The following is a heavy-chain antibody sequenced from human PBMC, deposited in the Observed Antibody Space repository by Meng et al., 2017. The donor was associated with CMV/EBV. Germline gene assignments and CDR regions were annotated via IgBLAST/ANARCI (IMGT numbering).Heavy chain of an antibody. CDR1: GSTSSSNW. CDR3: ASFIVVVPAAAAYFQH. D-gene: IGHD2-2*01. V-gene: IGHV4-4*02. J-gene: IGHJ1*01. CDR2: IYHSGST. Sequence: GSTSSSNWWSWVRQPPGKGLEWSGEIYHSGSTNYNPSLKSRVTISVDKSKNQFSLKLSSVTAADTAVYYCASFIVVVPAAAAYFQHWGQGTLVTVSS.